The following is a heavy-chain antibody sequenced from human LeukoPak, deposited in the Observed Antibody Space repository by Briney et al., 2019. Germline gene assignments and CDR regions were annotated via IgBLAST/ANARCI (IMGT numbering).Heavy chain of an antibody. CDR1: GFTFPTYH. Sequence: GGSLRLSCAASGFTFPTYHMVWVRQSPGKGLEWLAYINRGSDLIYYADSVKGRFTISRDNAKNSLYLEMISLRAEDTAVYFCARGRGYCSRTTCWYFDYWGQGTLVTVSS. V-gene: IGHV3-48*01. CDR2: INRGSDLI. J-gene: IGHJ4*02. CDR3: ARGRGYCSRTTCWYFDY. D-gene: IGHD2-2*01.